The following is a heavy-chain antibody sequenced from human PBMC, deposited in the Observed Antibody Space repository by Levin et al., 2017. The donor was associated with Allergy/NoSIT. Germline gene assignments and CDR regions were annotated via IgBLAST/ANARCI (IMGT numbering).Heavy chain of an antibody. J-gene: IGHJ4*02. V-gene: IGHV3-23*01. CDR2: ISGSGGSP. Sequence: GESLKISCAASGFTFSNYAMSWVRQAPGKGLEYISTISGSGGSPYYADSVKGRFTVSRDNSKNTVYLQMNSLRAEDTAVYYCAKVNYGDYGFFDYWGQGTLVTVSS. D-gene: IGHD4-17*01. CDR1: GFTFSNYA. CDR3: AKVNYGDYGFFDY.